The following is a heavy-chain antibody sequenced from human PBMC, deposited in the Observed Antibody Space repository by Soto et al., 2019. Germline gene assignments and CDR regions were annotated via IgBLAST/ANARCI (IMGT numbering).Heavy chain of an antibody. V-gene: IGHV3-21*01. CDR2: ISSSSSYI. CDR1: GFTFGGYT. CDR3: ARDPRYSSSAFDY. J-gene: IGHJ4*02. D-gene: IGHD6-6*01. Sequence: PGGSLRLSCAASGFTFGGYTMHWVRQAPGKGLEWVSSISSSSSYIYYADSVKGRFTISRDNAKNSLYLQMNSLRAEDTAVYYCARDPRYSSSAFDYWGQGTLVTVSS.